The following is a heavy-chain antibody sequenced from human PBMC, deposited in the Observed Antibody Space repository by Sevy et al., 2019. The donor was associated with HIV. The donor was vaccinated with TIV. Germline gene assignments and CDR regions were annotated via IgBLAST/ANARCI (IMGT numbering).Heavy chain of an antibody. CDR3: ITDPAYRGYDEEVINYYFYGMDV. CDR1: GFTFSSAW. J-gene: IGHJ6*02. D-gene: IGHD5-12*01. Sequence: GESLKISCTASGFTFSSAWMSWVRQAPGKGLEWVGRIKSEFDGGAIDYAAPVKGRFSISREDSKTTLYLQMNSLKTDVTAVYYCITDPAYRGYDEEVINYYFYGMDVWGQGTTVTVSS. CDR2: IKSEFDGGAI. V-gene: IGHV3-15*01.